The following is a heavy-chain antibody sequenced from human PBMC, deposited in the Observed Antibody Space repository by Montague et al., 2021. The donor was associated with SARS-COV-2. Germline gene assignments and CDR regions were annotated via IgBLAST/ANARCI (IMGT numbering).Heavy chain of an antibody. V-gene: IGHV2-5*02. J-gene: IGHJ4*02. CDR3: AHSYGDYLFDY. D-gene: IGHD4-17*01. CDR2: SYWDDEK. Sequence: PALVKPTQTLTLICTFSGFSLSTSGVGVGWIRQPPGKALEWLALSYWDDEKPYSPSLKSRLTITKDTSKNQVVLTTTNMDPVDTATYYCAHSYGDYLFDYWGQGTLVTVSS. CDR1: GFSLSTSGVG.